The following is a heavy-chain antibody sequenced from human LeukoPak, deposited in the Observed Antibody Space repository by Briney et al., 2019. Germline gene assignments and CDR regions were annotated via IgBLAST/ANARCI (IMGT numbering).Heavy chain of an antibody. V-gene: IGHV3-53*01. CDR1: GFTVSSNY. J-gene: IGHJ1*01. D-gene: IGHD3-22*01. CDR2: IYSGGST. Sequence: GGPLRLSCAASGFTVSSNYMSWVRQAPGKGLEWVSVIYSGGSTYYADSVKGRFTISRDNSKNTLYLQMNSLRAEDTAVYYCATQSGYDSSGSLYFQHWGQGTLVTVSS. CDR3: ATQSGYDSSGSLYFQH.